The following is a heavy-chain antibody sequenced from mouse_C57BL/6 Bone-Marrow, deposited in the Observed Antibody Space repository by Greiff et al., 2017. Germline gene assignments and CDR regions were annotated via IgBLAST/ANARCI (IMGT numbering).Heavy chain of an antibody. CDR2: IDPENGDT. V-gene: IGHV14-4*01. CDR1: GFNIQDDY. CDR3: TAITTVVPFDY. J-gene: IGHJ2*01. Sequence: EVQLQQSGAELVRPGASVTLSCTASGFNIQDDYMHWVKQRPEQGLEWIGWIDPENGDTEYASKFQGKATITADTSSNTAYLQLSSLTSEDTAVYYCTAITTVVPFDYWGQGTTLTGSS. D-gene: IGHD1-1*01.